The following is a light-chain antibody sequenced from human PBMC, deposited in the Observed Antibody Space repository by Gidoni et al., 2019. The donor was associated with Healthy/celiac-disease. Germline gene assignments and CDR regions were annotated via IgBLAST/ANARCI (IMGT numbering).Light chain of an antibody. V-gene: IGLV1-47*01. CDR2: RNN. CDR1: SSNIGSNY. J-gene: IGLJ2*01. CDR3: AAWDDSLSGPV. Sequence: QSVLTQPPSASGTPGQRVTISCSVSSSNIGSNYVYWYQQLPGTAPKLLIYRNNQRPSGVPDLFSGAKSVTSASLASSVLRSDDEADYYCAAWDDSLSGPVFGGGTKRTVL.